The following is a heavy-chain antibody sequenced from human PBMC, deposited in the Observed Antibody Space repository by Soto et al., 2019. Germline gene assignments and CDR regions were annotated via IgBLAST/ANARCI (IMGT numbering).Heavy chain of an antibody. CDR3: AKLMVSSS. V-gene: IGHV3-30*18. J-gene: IGHJ5*02. Sequence: GSLRLSCAASGFTFSSYGMHWVRQAPGKGLEWVAVISYDGSNKYYADSVKGRFTISRDNSKNTLYLQMNSLRAEDTAVYYCAKLMVSSSWGQGTLVTAPQ. CDR2: ISYDGSNK. D-gene: IGHD2-8*01. CDR1: GFTFSSYG.